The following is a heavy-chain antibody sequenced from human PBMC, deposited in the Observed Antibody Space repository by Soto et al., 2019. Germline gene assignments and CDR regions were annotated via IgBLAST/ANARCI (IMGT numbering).Heavy chain of an antibody. D-gene: IGHD3-3*01. CDR2: IYYSGST. CDR3: ARDASRYYDFWSGYPRDWFDP. CDR1: GGSISSYY. V-gene: IGHV4-59*01. J-gene: IGHJ5*02. Sequence: ETLSLTCTVSGGSISSYYWSWIRQPPGKGLEWIGYIYYSGSTNYNPSLKSRVTISVDTSKNQFSLKLSSVTAADTAVYYCARDASRYYDFWSGYPRDWFDPWGQGTLVTVSS.